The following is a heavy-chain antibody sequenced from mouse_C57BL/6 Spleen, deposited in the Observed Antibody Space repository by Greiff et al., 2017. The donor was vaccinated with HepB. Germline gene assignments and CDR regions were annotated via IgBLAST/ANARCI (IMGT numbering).Heavy chain of an antibody. CDR3: ARSVYDYEDYYAMDY. CDR2: INPGSGGT. V-gene: IGHV1-54*01. Sequence: VQLQQSGAELVRPGTSVKVSCKASGYAFTNYLIEWVKQRPGQGLEWIGVINPGSGGTNYNEKFKGKATLTADKSSSTAYMQLSSLTSEDSAVYFCARSVYDYEDYYAMDYWGQGTSVTVSS. D-gene: IGHD2-4*01. CDR1: GYAFTNYL. J-gene: IGHJ4*01.